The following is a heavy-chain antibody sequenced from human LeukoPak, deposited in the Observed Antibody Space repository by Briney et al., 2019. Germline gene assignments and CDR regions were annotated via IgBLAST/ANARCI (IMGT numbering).Heavy chain of an antibody. Sequence: SETLSLTCTVSGGSISSYYWSWIRQPPGKGLEWIGHIYYSGSTNYNPSLKSRVTISIDTSKNQFSLRLSSVTAADTAVYYCAKDFSYGDYSDYWGQGTLVTVSS. CDR3: AKDFSYGDYSDY. J-gene: IGHJ4*02. V-gene: IGHV4-59*01. D-gene: IGHD4-17*01. CDR2: IYYSGST. CDR1: GGSISSYY.